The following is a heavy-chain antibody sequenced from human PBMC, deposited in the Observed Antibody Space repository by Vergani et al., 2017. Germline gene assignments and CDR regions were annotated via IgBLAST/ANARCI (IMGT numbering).Heavy chain of an antibody. J-gene: IGHJ6*03. D-gene: IGHD1-26*01. V-gene: IGHV3-23*01. CDR3: AKGVIVGATTFYYYYYMDL. CDR2: ISGSGGST. CDR1: GFTFSSYA. Sequence: EVQLLESGGGLVQPGGSLRLSCAASGFTFSSYAMSWVRQAPGKGLEWVSAISGSGGSTYYADSVKGRFTISRDNSKNTLYLQMNSLRAEDTAGYYCAKGVIVGATTFYYYYYMDLWGKGTTVTVSS.